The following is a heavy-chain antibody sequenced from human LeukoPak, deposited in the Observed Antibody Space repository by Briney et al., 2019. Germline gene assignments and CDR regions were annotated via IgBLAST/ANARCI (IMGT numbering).Heavy chain of an antibody. CDR2: ISAYNGNT. J-gene: IGHJ3*02. V-gene: IGHV1-18*01. Sequence: ASVKVSCKASGYTFSSYGISWVRQAPGQGLEWMGWISAYNGNTNYAQKLQGRVTMTTDTSTSTAYMELRSLRSDDTAVYYCASHLRGGLDSFDIWGQGTMVTVSS. CDR3: ASHLRGGLDSFDI. CDR1: GYTFSSYG. D-gene: IGHD3-16*01.